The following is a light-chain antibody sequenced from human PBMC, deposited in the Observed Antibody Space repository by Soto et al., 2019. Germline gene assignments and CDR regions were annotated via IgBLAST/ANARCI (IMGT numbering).Light chain of an antibody. CDR1: QSVSSY. Sequence: EIVLTQSPATLSLSPGERATLSCMTSQSVSSYLAWYQQRAGQAPRLLIYDASKRATGIPARISGSGSGTDFTLTISSLEPEEFAVYYCHQRSNWPYTFGQGTKVESK. J-gene: IGKJ2*01. V-gene: IGKV3-11*01. CDR3: HQRSNWPYT. CDR2: DAS.